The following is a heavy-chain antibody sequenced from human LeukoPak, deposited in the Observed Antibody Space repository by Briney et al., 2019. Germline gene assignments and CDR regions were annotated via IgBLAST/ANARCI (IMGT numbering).Heavy chain of an antibody. V-gene: IGHV1-18*04. CDR2: ISAYNGNT. Sequence: ASVKVSCKASGYTFTGYYMHWVRQAPGQGLEWMGWISAYNGNTNYAQKLQGRVTMTTDTSTSTAYMELRSLRSDDTAVYYCARGKWELPYYYYYYMDVWGKGTTVTISS. CDR3: ARGKWELPYYYYYYMDV. J-gene: IGHJ6*03. D-gene: IGHD1-26*01. CDR1: GYTFTGYY.